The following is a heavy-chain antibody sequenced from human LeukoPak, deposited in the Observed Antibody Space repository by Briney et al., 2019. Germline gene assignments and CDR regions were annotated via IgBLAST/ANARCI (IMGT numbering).Heavy chain of an antibody. D-gene: IGHD3-3*02. J-gene: IGHJ4*02. CDR1: GFPFSDYY. Sequence: GGSLRLSCAASGFPFSDYYMLWLRQATGKGVEWVSYNISNSGYTNYADSLKSRFTISRDKAKNSLYLQMNTLRAEDTAVYYCATHFWVGYSPFDYGGQGTLVTVSA. V-gene: IGHV3-11*06. CDR2: NISNSGYT. CDR3: ATHFWVGYSPFDY.